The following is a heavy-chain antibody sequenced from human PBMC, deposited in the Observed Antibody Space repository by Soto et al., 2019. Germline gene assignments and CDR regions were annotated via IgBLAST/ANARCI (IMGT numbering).Heavy chain of an antibody. CDR3: ARGGNWFDP. CDR1: GFTFTNYW. D-gene: IGHD3-10*01. CDR2: IDQGGGEK. J-gene: IGHJ5*02. V-gene: IGHV3-7*05. Sequence: EVQLVESGGALVQPGGSLRLSWAASGFTFTNYWMAWVRQAPGKGLEWVAHIDQGGGEKYYVDSVKGRFTISRDNAKNSLYLQMNSLRAEDTALYYCARGGNWFDPWGQGTLVTVSS.